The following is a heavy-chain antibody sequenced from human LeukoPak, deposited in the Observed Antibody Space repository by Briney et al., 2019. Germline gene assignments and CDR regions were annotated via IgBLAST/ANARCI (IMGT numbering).Heavy chain of an antibody. CDR3: AKEFTPESSGFDAFDI. D-gene: IGHD3-22*01. V-gene: IGHV3-48*03. Sequence: GGSLRLSRAASGFTFSIYEMDWVRQAPGKGLEWISYISGGGGTRYYADSVRGRFTISRDDTKNSLYLQMNNLRADDTAVYYCAKEFTPESSGFDAFDIWGQGTTVTISS. J-gene: IGHJ3*02. CDR1: GFTFSIYE. CDR2: ISGGGGTR.